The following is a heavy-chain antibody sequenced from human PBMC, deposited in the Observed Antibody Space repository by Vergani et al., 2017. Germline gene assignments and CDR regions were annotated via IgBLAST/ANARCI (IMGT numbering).Heavy chain of an antibody. D-gene: IGHD5-18*01. V-gene: IGHV4-59*01. CDR1: GGSISSYY. CDR3: AGTGAAMVEVWYYYYGMDV. Sequence: QVQLQESGPGLVKPSETLSLTCTVSGGSISSYYWSWIRQPPGKGLEWIGYIYYSGSTNYHPSLKSRVTISVDTYKNQFSLKLSSVTAADTAVYYCAGTGAAMVEVWYYYYGMDVWGQGTTVTVSS. CDR2: IYYSGST. J-gene: IGHJ6*02.